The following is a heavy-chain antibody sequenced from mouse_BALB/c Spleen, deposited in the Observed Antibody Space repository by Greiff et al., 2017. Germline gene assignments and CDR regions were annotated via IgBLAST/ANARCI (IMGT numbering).Heavy chain of an antibody. CDR2: ISSGSSTI. V-gene: IGHV5-17*02. D-gene: IGHD3-2*01. J-gene: IGHJ4*01. CDR1: GFTFSSSG. CDR3: AREGTARATWAMDY. Sequence: DVMLVESGGGLVQPGGSRKLSCAASGFTFSSSGMHWVRQAPEKGLEWVAYISSGSSTIYYADTVKGRFTISRDNPKNTLFLQMSSLRSEDTAMYYCAREGTARATWAMDYWGQGTSVTVSS.